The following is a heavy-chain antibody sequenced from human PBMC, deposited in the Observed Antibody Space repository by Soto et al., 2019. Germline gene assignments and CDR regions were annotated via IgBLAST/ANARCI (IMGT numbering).Heavy chain of an antibody. J-gene: IGHJ4*02. Sequence: SGPTLVNPTQTLTLTCTFSGFSLSTSGVGVGWIRQPPGKALEWLALIYWDDDKRYSPSLKSRLTITKDTSKNQVVLTMTNMDPVDTATYYCALKNYDILTGYYLDYFDYWGQGTLVTVSS. CDR1: GFSLSTSGVG. D-gene: IGHD3-9*01. V-gene: IGHV2-5*02. CDR2: IYWDDDK. CDR3: ALKNYDILTGYYLDYFDY.